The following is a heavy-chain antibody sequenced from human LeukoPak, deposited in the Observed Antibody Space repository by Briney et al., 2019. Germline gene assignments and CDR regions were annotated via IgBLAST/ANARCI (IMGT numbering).Heavy chain of an antibody. V-gene: IGHV3-21*01. CDR2: ISGSSSYI. D-gene: IGHD1-1*01. J-gene: IGHJ6*03. CDR3: ARTGALNWNYYYYYYMDV. Sequence: PGGSLRLSCAASGFTFSSYSMNWVRQAPGKGLEWVSSISGSSSYIYYADSVKGRFTISRDNAKNSLYLQMNSLRAEDTAVYYCARTGALNWNYYYYYYMDVWGKGTTVTVSS. CDR1: GFTFSSYS.